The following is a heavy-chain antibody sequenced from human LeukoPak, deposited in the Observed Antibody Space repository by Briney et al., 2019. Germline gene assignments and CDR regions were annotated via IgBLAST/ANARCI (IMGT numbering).Heavy chain of an antibody. J-gene: IGHJ2*01. V-gene: IGHV1-18*01. CDR2: ISAYSGNT. D-gene: IGHD4-17*01. CDR3: ARYGDYAPRYFDL. CDR1: GYIFINYG. Sequence: ASVKVSCKASGYIFINYGIRWVRQAPGQGLEWMGWISAYSGNTNYAQKFQGRVTMTTDTSTSTAYMDLTSLRSDDTAVYYCARYGDYAPRYFDLWGRGTLVTVSS.